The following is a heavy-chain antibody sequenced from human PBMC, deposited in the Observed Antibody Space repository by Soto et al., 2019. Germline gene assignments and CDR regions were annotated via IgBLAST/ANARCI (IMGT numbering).Heavy chain of an antibody. Sequence: PSETLSLTCTVSGDSIISSDFYWGWVRQPPGKGLEWIGSIFYLGSSYYNPSLKSRVTMSVDKSKNQFSLRLRSVTAADTALYLCARHSLALGKNNWFDPWGQGIMVTVSS. CDR3: ARHSLALGKNNWFDP. CDR2: IFYLGSS. V-gene: IGHV4-39*01. CDR1: GDSIISSDFY. J-gene: IGHJ5*02. D-gene: IGHD3-3*02.